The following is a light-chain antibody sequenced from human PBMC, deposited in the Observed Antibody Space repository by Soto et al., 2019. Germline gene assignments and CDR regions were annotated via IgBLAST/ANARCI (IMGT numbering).Light chain of an antibody. CDR3: QTWGTGIVI. CDR1: SGHSNYD. Sequence: QSVLTQSPSASASLGASVKLTCTLSSGHSNYDIAWHQQQPEKGPRYLMKLNRDGSHSKGDGIPNRFSGSSSGAERYLTISSLQSEDEADYYCQTWGTGIVIFGGGTKLTFL. V-gene: IGLV4-69*01. J-gene: IGLJ2*01. CDR2: LNRDGSH.